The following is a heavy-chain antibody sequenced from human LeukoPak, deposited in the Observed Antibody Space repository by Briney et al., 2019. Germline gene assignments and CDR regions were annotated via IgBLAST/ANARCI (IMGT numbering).Heavy chain of an antibody. CDR1: GGSISSYY. Sequence: KPSETLSLTCTVSGGSISSYYWSWIRQPPGKGLEWIGYIYYSGSTNYNPSLENRVTISVDTSKKQFSLKLSSVTAADTAVYYCASVMITTPSPYWYFDLWGRGTLVTVSS. J-gene: IGHJ2*01. D-gene: IGHD3-16*01. CDR2: IYYSGST. CDR3: ASVMITTPSPYWYFDL. V-gene: IGHV4-59*08.